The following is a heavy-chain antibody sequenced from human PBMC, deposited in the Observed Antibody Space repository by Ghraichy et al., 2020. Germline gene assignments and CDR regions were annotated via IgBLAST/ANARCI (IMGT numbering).Heavy chain of an antibody. CDR2: ISGSGGST. D-gene: IGHD6-13*01. CDR1: GFTFSSYA. Sequence: GESLNISCAASGFTFSSYAMSWVRQAPWKGLEWVSVISGSGGSTYYADSVKGRFTISRDNSKNTLYLQMNSLRAEDTAVYYCGKDRSWYSSSWCSDYWGQGTLVTVSS. J-gene: IGHJ4*02. V-gene: IGHV3-23*01. CDR3: GKDRSWYSSSWCSDY.